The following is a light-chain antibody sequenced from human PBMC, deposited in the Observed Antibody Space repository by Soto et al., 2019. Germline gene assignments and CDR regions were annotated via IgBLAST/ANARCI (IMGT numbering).Light chain of an antibody. Sequence: DIQMTQSPSTLSASVGDRVTSTCRASQSISSWLAWYQQKPGKAPKLLIYKASSLESGVPSRFSGSGSGTEFTLTISSLQPEDVAIYYCQKYNSGLITFGQGTRLEIK. J-gene: IGKJ5*01. CDR1: QSISSW. CDR3: QKYNSGLIT. CDR2: KAS. V-gene: IGKV1-5*03.